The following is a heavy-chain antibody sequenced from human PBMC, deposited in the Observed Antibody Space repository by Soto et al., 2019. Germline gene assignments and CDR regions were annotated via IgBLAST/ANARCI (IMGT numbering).Heavy chain of an antibody. CDR1: GFTFSSYA. CDR2: ISGSGGST. J-gene: IGHJ6*02. Sequence: GGSLRLSCAASGFTFSSYAMSWVRQAPGKGLEWVSAISGSGGSTYYADSVKGRFTISRDNSKNTLYLQMNSLRAEDTAVYYCAKDRPFGGVRGVNDISTTTLDGMDVWGQGTTVTVSS. CDR3: AKDRPFGGVRGVNDISTTTLDGMDV. D-gene: IGHD3-10*01. V-gene: IGHV3-23*01.